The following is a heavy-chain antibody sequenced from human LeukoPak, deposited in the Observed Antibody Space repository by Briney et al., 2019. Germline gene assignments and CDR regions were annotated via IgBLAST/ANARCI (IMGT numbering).Heavy chain of an antibody. V-gene: IGHV4-59*01. CDR1: GGSISSYY. J-gene: IGHJ4*02. CDR3: AKDTYSSGRDY. D-gene: IGHD6-25*01. CDR2: IYYSGST. Sequence: SETLSLTCSVSGGSISSYYWSWIRQPPGKGLEWIGYIYYSGSTNYNPSLKSRVTISIDTSKSQFSLNLTSVTTADTAVYYCAKDTYSSGRDYWGQGTLVTVSS.